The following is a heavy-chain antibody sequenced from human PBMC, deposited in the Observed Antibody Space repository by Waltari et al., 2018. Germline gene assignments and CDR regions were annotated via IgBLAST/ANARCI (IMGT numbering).Heavy chain of an antibody. J-gene: IGHJ4*02. CDR2: ISSSSSYI. CDR1: GFTFSSYS. D-gene: IGHD2-15*01. Sequence: EVQLVESGGGLVKPGGSLRLSCAASGFTFSSYSMNWVRQAPGKGREWVSAISSSSSYIYYADSVKGRFTISRDNAKNSLYLQMNSLRAEDTAVYYCARESLLAFDYWGQGTLVTVAS. V-gene: IGHV3-21*01. CDR3: ARESLLAFDY.